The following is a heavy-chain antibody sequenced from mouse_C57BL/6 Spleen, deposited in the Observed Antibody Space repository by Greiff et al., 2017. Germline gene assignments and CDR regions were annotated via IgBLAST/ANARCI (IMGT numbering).Heavy chain of an antibody. Sequence: DVKLVESEGGLVQPGSSMKLSCTASGFTFSDYYMAWVRQVPEKGLEWVANINYDGSSTYYLDTLKSRFIISRDNAKNILYLQMSSLKSEDTATYYCARGDGYDVGHYFDYWGQGTTLTVSS. CDR1: GFTFSDYY. D-gene: IGHD2-2*01. V-gene: IGHV5-16*01. J-gene: IGHJ2*01. CDR3: ARGDGYDVGHYFDY. CDR2: INYDGSST.